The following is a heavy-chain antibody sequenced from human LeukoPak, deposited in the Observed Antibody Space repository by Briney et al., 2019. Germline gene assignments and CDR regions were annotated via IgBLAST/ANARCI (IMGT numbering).Heavy chain of an antibody. Sequence: GGSLRLPCAASGFILSDYWMHWVRQGPGGGLVHVSRIESDGSRTTYADSVKGRFTVSRDDAKNTMYLQMNSLRAEDTAVYYCARGGHKLDIEATRYYYGVDDWGQGTTVTVSS. CDR3: ARGGHKLDIEATRYYYGVDD. D-gene: IGHD5-12*01. CDR1: GFILSDYW. J-gene: IGHJ6*02. V-gene: IGHV3-74*03. CDR2: IESDGSRT.